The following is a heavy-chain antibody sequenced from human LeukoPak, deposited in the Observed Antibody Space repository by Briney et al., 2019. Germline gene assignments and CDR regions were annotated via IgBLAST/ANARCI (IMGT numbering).Heavy chain of an antibody. CDR1: GYIFTSDG. V-gene: IGHV1-18*01. CDR2: ISAYDGNT. D-gene: IGHD6-13*01. J-gene: IGHJ5*02. Sequence: ASVKVSCKASGYIFTSDGISWVRQAAGQGLEWMGWISAYDGNTNYAQKLQGRVTMTTDTSTSTAYKELRSLRSDNTAVYYCARVLAAAGTIWFAPWGQGTLVTVSS. CDR3: ARVLAAAGTIWFAP.